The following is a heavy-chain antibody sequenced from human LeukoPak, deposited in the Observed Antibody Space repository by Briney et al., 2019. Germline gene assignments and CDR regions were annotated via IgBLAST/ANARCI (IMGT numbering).Heavy chain of an antibody. CDR1: GFTFSSYG. CDR2: ISYDGSNK. Sequence: PGGSLRLSCAASGFTFSSYGMHWVRQAPGKGLEWVAVISYDGSNKYYADSVKGRFTISRDNSKNTLYLQMNSLRAEDTAVYYCAKHRHSSGWYYWGQGTLVTVSS. D-gene: IGHD6-19*01. V-gene: IGHV3-30*18. J-gene: IGHJ4*02. CDR3: AKHRHSSGWYY.